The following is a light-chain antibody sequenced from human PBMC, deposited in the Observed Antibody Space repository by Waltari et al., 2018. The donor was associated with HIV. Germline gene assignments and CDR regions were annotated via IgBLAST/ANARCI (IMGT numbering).Light chain of an antibody. CDR3: QSYDSSLSGSKV. CDR1: SSNIGAGYD. CDR2: GNS. Sequence: QSVLTQPPSVSGAPGQRVTLSCTGSSSNIGAGYDVPWYQQLPGTAPKLLIYGNSNRPSGVPDRFSGSKSGTSASLAITGLQAEDEADYYCQSYDSSLSGSKVFGGGTKLTVL. J-gene: IGLJ2*01. V-gene: IGLV1-40*01.